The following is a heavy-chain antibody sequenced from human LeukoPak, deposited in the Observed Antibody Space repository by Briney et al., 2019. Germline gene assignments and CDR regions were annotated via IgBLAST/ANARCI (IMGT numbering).Heavy chain of an antibody. V-gene: IGHV1-8*03. Sequence: GASVKVSCKASGYTFTSYDINWVRQATGQGLEWMGWMNPNSGNTGYAQKFQGRVTITRNTSISTAYMELSSLRSEDTAVYYCARALLAAAGTYYYYMDVWGKGTTVTVSS. CDR1: GYTFTSYD. CDR2: MNPNSGNT. CDR3: ARALLAAAGTYYYYMDV. J-gene: IGHJ6*03. D-gene: IGHD6-13*01.